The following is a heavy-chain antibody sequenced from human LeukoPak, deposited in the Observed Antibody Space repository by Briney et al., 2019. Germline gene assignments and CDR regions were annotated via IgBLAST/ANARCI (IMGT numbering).Heavy chain of an antibody. V-gene: IGHV1-69*01. D-gene: IGHD2-2*01. Sequence: ASVKVSCKASGGTFSSYAISWVRQAPGQGLEWMGGIIPIFGTANYAQKFQGRVTITADESTSTAYMELSSLRSEDTAVYYCARGEPNRDIVVVPAWDYWGQGTLVTVSS. CDR2: IIPIFGTA. CDR3: ARGEPNRDIVVVPAWDY. CDR1: GGTFSSYA. J-gene: IGHJ4*02.